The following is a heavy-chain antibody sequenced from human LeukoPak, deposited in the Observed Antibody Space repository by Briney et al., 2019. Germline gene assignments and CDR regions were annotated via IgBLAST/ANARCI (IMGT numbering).Heavy chain of an antibody. D-gene: IGHD3-10*01. J-gene: IGHJ6*02. CDR3: ARDPFITMVRGVTPYYGMDV. CDR2: IYYSGST. Sequence: SETLSLTCAVYGGSFSGYYWSWIRQPPGKGLEWIGYIYYSGSTYYNPSLKSRVSISLDTSKNQFSLKLSSVTAADTAVYYCARDPFITMVRGVTPYYGMDVWGQGTTVTVSS. V-gene: IGHV4-30-4*08. CDR1: GGSFSGYY.